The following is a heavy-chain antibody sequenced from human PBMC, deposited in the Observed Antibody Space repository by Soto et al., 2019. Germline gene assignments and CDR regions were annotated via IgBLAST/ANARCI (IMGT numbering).Heavy chain of an antibody. V-gene: IGHV3-21*01. CDR1: GFTFSSYS. J-gene: IGHJ4*02. CDR2: ISPSSDYI. Sequence: EVQLVESGGGLVKPGESLRLSCTASGFTFSSYSMSWVRQSPGKGLEWVSSISPSSDYISYADSVKGRFTISRDNAKKSLYLPMNSLRAEDTAIYYCARISGSASGNYYRDYWGQGTLVSVSS. D-gene: IGHD3-10*01. CDR3: ARISGSASGNYYRDY.